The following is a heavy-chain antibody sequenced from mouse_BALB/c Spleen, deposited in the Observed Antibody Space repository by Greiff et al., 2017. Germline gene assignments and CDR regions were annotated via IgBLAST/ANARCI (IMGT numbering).Heavy chain of an antibody. CDR2: IWGDGST. CDR1: GFSLTGYG. J-gene: IGHJ1*01. V-gene: IGHV2-6-7*01. CDR3: AREGYYYGSSSYFDV. D-gene: IGHD1-1*01. Sequence: VKLMESGPGLVAPSQSLSITCTVSGFSLTGYGVNWVRQPPGKGLEWLGMIWGDGSTDYNSALKSRLSISKDNSKSQVFLKMNSLQTDDTARYYCAREGYYYGSSSYFDVWGEGTTVTVSS.